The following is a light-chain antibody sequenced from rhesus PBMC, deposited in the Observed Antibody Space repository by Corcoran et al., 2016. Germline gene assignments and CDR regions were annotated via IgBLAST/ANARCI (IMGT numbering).Light chain of an antibody. CDR3: QHSYGTPLT. CDR2: NAS. CDR1: ENVNNY. V-gene: IGKV1-74*01. Sequence: DIQMTQSPSSLSASVGDRVTITCRASENVNNYLHLYQQKTGKAPKLLIYNASTLQSGVPSRFSGSGSWTDFTLTINSLQPEDFATYYCQHSYGTPLTFGGGTKVELK. J-gene: IGKJ4*01.